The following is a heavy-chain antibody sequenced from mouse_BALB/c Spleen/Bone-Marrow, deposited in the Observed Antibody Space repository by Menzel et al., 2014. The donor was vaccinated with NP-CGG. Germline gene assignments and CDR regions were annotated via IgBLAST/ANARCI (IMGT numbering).Heavy chain of an antibody. D-gene: IGHD2-2*01. Sequence: SGAELVKPGASVKLSCTASGFNIKDTYMHWVKQRPERGLEWIGRIDPANGNTKYDPKFQGKATITADTSSNTAYLQLSSLTSEDTAVYYCASYVYGYYFDYWGQGTTLTVSS. J-gene: IGHJ2*01. CDR3: ASYVYGYYFDY. CDR1: GFNIKDTY. V-gene: IGHV14-3*02. CDR2: IDPANGNT.